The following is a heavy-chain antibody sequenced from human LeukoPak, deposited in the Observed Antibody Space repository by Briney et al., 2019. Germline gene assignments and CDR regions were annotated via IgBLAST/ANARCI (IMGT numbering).Heavy chain of an antibody. CDR2: INQDGSEK. Sequence: GGSLTLSCAASGFTFSSLWMTWVSQAPGKGLEWVANINQDGSEKYFVDSVKGRFTISRDNAKNSVFLQMNSLTVEDTAVYYCARDGGVSGYDLLDYWGQGTLVTVS. CDR3: ARDGGVSGYDLLDY. CDR1: GFTFSSLW. J-gene: IGHJ4*02. V-gene: IGHV3-7*01. D-gene: IGHD5-12*01.